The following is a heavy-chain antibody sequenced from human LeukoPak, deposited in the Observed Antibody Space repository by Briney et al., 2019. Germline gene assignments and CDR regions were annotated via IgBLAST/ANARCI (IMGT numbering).Heavy chain of an antibody. V-gene: IGHV3-74*01. CDR1: GFTFSSYW. CDR3: AREFRTDYDILTGPRSRWFDP. CDR2: INSDGSST. J-gene: IGHJ5*02. Sequence: PGGSLRLSCAASGFTFSSYWMHWVRQAPGKGLVWVSRINSDGSSTSYADSVKGRFTISRDNAKNTLYLQMNSLRAEDTAVYYCAREFRTDYDILTGPRSRWFDPWGQGTLVTVSS. D-gene: IGHD3-9*01.